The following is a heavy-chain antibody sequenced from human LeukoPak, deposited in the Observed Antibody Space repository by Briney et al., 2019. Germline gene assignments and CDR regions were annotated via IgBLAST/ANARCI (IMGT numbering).Heavy chain of an antibody. J-gene: IGHJ5*02. Sequence: SETLSLTCAVSGYSISSGYYWGWIRQPPGKGLEWIGSIYHSGSTYYNPSLKSRVTISVDTSKNQFSLKLSSVTAAGTAVYYCARHLMYGHCSGGSCHSGFDPWGQGTLVTVSS. CDR3: ARHLMYGHCSGGSCHSGFDP. D-gene: IGHD2-15*01. CDR2: IYHSGST. V-gene: IGHV4-38-2*01. CDR1: GYSISSGYY.